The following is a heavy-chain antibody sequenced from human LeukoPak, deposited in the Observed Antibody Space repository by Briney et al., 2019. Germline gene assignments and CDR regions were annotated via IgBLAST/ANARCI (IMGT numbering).Heavy chain of an antibody. D-gene: IGHD2-15*01. CDR1: GGSMTNLY. J-gene: IGHJ6*02. Sequence: PSETLSPTCSVSGGSMTNLYWTWIRQPPGKGLEWIGDIYDSGSTRYNTSLESRVTISVDTSKNQFSLKLSSVTAADTAVYFCARVPTFRSGDNIWYSYCLDVWGQGTTVTVSS. V-gene: IGHV4-59*01. CDR2: IYDSGST. CDR3: ARVPTFRSGDNIWYSYCLDV.